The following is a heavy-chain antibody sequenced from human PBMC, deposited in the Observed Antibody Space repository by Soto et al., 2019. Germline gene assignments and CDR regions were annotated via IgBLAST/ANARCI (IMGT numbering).Heavy chain of an antibody. D-gene: IGHD3-16*01. V-gene: IGHV4-59*01. CDR2: IYYSGST. CDR3: ARGPYGFYMDV. Sequence: PSETLSLTCTVSGGSISSYYWSWIRQPPGKGLEWIGYIYYSGSTNYNSSLKSRVTISVDTSKNQFSLKLSSVTAADTAVYYCARGPYGFYMDVWGKGTTVTVSS. J-gene: IGHJ6*03. CDR1: GGSISSYY.